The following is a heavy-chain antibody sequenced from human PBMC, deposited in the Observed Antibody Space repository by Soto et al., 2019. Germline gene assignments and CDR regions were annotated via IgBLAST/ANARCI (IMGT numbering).Heavy chain of an antibody. V-gene: IGHV3-30*18. CDR2: ISYDGSNK. CDR3: AKLAAVVAARTFDY. D-gene: IGHD2-15*01. CDR1: GFTFSSYG. Sequence: GSLRLSCAASGFTFSSYGMHWVRQAPGKGLEWVAVISYDGSNKYYADSVKGRFTISRDNSKNTLYLQMNSLRAEDTAVYYCAKLAAVVAARTFDYWGQGTLVTVSS. J-gene: IGHJ4*02.